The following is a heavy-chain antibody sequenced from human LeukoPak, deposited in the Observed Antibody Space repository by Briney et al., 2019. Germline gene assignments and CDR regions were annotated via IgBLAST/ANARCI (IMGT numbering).Heavy chain of an antibody. CDR1: GGSISSGSYY. V-gene: IGHV4-61*02. J-gene: IGHJ3*02. D-gene: IGHD1-7*01. CDR2: IYTSGST. CDR3: ARDGGWNYVNAFDI. Sequence: SQTLSLTCTVSGGSISSGSYYWNSIRQPAGKGLEWIGRIYTSGSTSYNPSLKSRVTISVDTSKNQFSLKLSSVTAADTAVYYCARDGGWNYVNAFDIWGQGTMVTVSS.